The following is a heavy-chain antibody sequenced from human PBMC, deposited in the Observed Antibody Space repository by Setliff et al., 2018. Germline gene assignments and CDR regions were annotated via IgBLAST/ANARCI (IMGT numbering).Heavy chain of an antibody. D-gene: IGHD2-15*01. V-gene: IGHV1-18*01. Sequence: ASVKVSCKASGYTFTSYGFSWVRQAPGQGLEWKGWISVYNGKTKYAQKFQGRVTITSDKSTSTAYMELSSRRSEDTAVYYCARGPAVHCSGGSCYLDYWGQGTLVTVSS. CDR3: ARGPAVHCSGGSCYLDY. J-gene: IGHJ4*02. CDR1: GYTFTSYG. CDR2: ISVYNGKT.